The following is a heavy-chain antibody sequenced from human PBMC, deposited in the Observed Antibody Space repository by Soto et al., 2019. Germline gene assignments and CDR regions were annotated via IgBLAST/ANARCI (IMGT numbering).Heavy chain of an antibody. V-gene: IGHV1-8*01. D-gene: IGHD3-3*01. CDR3: ARVLPYSRAIFGVVRWYYYMDV. CDR1: GYTFTSYD. CDR2: MNPNSGNT. J-gene: IGHJ6*03. Sequence: ASVKVSCKASGYTFTSYDINWVRQATGQRLEWMGWMNPNSGNTGYAQKFQGRVTMTRNTSISTAYMELSSLRSEDTAVYYCARVLPYSRAIFGVVRWYYYMDVWGKGTTVTAP.